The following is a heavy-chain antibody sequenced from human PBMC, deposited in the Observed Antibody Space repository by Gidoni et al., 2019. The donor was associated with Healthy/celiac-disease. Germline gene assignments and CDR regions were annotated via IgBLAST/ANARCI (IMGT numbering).Heavy chain of an antibody. D-gene: IGHD3-10*01. V-gene: IGHV4-30-4*01. J-gene: IGHJ4*02. Sequence: QVQLQESGPGLVKPSQNLTLTCTVPGGSISSGDYYWSWIRQPPGKGLEWIGYIYYSGSTYYHPSLKSRVTISVDTSKNQFSLKLSSVTAADTAVYYCAREDYYGSGRIDYWGQGTLVTVSS. CDR2: IYYSGST. CDR1: GGSISSGDYY. CDR3: AREDYYGSGRIDY.